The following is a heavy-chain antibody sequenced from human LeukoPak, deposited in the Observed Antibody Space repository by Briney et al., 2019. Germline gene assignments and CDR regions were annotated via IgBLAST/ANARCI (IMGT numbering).Heavy chain of an antibody. CDR1: GFTFSSYG. CDR2: VRYDGSNK. J-gene: IGHJ4*02. D-gene: IGHD3-10*01. Sequence: GGSLRLSCAASGFTFSSYGMHWVRQAPGKGLEWVAFVRYDGSNKFYADSVKGRFTISRDNSKNTLYLQMNSLRVEDTAVYYCAKDLYGSGSYQIRLFDYWGQGTLVTVSS. CDR3: AKDLYGSGSYQIRLFDY. V-gene: IGHV3-30*02.